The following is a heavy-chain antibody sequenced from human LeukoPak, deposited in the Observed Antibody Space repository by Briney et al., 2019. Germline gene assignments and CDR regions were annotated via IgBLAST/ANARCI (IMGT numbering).Heavy chain of an antibody. CDR3: AMKAVPRPRLHDAFDF. CDR2: IYSGGSA. CDR1: GFTVSSNY. J-gene: IGHJ3*01. Sequence: PGGSLRLSCAASGFTVSSNYMSWVRQAPGKGLEWVSVIYSGGSAYYADSVKGRFTISRDNSKSTLYIQMNSLRADDTAVYYCAMKAVPRPRLHDAFDFWGQGTVVSVSS. D-gene: IGHD5-24*01. V-gene: IGHV3-53*01.